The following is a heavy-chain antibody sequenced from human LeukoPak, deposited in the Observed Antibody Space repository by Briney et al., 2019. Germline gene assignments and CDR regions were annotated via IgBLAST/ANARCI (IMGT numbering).Heavy chain of an antibody. CDR3: ASALRGCSGGSCYSTALYYFDY. Sequence: ASVKVSCKASGYTFTSYDINWVRPATGQGLEWMGWMNPNRGNTGYAQKFQGRVTMTRNTSISTAYMEPSSLRSEDTAVYYCASALRGCSGGSCYSTALYYFDYWGQGTLVTVSS. V-gene: IGHV1-8*01. CDR1: GYTFTSYD. J-gene: IGHJ4*02. D-gene: IGHD2-15*01. CDR2: MNPNRGNT.